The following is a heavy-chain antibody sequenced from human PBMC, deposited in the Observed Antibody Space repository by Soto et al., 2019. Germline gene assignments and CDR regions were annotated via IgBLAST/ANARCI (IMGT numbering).Heavy chain of an antibody. J-gene: IGHJ4*01. CDR3: VRGDGDYNDGNGYLARY. Sequence: GGSLRLSCAASGFTFSSYSMNWVRQAPGKGLEWVSYISNTISTIYYADSVKGRFTISTDNAKNSLYLQKNSLRAEDTAVYYCVRGDGDYNDGNGYLARYWGDGTLVTVSS. V-gene: IGHV3-48*01. CDR1: GFTFSSYS. CDR2: ISNTISTI. D-gene: IGHD5-18*01.